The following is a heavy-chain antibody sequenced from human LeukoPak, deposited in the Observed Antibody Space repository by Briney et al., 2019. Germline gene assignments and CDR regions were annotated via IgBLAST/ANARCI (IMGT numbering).Heavy chain of an antibody. CDR2: VSPNSGGT. CDR1: GYTFTDYY. Sequence: ASVKVSCKASGYTFTDYYMHWVRQAPGQGLEWMGWVSPNSGGTNYAQKFQGRVTMTRDTSISTAYMELSRLRSDDTAVYYCARDYVGDNWFDPWGQGTLVTVSS. CDR3: ARDYVGDNWFDP. D-gene: IGHD3-16*01. J-gene: IGHJ5*02. V-gene: IGHV1-2*02.